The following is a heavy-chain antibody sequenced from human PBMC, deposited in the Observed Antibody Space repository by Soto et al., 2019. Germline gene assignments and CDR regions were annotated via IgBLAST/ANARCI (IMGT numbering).Heavy chain of an antibody. CDR3: ASSVQYGVEYYFDY. CDR1: GYTFTSYG. J-gene: IGHJ4*02. V-gene: IGHV1-18*01. D-gene: IGHD4-17*01. Sequence: ASVKVSCKASGYTFTSYGISWVRQAPGQGLEWMGWISAYNGNTNYAQKLQGRVTMTTDTSTSTAYMELRSLRSDDTAVYYCASSVQYGVEYYFDYWGQGTLVTVSS. CDR2: ISAYNGNT.